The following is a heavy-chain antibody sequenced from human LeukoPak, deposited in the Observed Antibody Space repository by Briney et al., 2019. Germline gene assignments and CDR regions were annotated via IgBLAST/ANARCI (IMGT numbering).Heavy chain of an antibody. Sequence: GGSLRLSCAASGFTFSTYSMNWVRQAPGKGLEWVSYISSSSSAINYADSVKGRFTISRDNAKNSLYLQMNSLRDEDTAVYYCARDGPPEYSSSWYFNYWGQGTLVTVPS. CDR3: ARDGPPEYSSSWYFNY. D-gene: IGHD6-13*01. J-gene: IGHJ4*02. V-gene: IGHV3-48*02. CDR2: ISSSSSAI. CDR1: GFTFSTYS.